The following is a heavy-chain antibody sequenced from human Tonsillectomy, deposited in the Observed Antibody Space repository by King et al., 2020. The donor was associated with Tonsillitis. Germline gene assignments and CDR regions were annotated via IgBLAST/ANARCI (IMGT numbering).Heavy chain of an antibody. Sequence: VQLVESGGGLVQPGGCLRLSCAASGFTFSSYDMHWVRQATGKGLEWVSAIGTAGDTYYPGSVKGRFTISRENAKNSLYLQMNSLRAGDTAVYYCARGGVGDPGTFDIWGQGTMVTVSS. J-gene: IGHJ3*02. D-gene: IGHD2-21*02. CDR2: IGTAGDT. V-gene: IGHV3-13*01. CDR1: GFTFSSYD. CDR3: ARGGVGDPGTFDI.